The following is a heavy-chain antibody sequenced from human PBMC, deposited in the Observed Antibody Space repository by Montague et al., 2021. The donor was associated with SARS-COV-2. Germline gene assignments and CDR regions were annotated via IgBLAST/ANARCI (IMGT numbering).Heavy chain of an antibody. Sequence: SETLSLTCSVSGASMESYYWTWVRQSPGKGLQWIGYTYYSGSTSYDPSLQSRLTMTVDASKNQFTLRLMSVTAADSAVYYCARVEGMIGGINNFDYWGQGLPVTVSS. CDR1: GASMESYY. J-gene: IGHJ4*02. CDR3: ARVEGMIGGINNFDY. V-gene: IGHV4-59*01. D-gene: IGHD2-21*01. CDR2: TYYSGST.